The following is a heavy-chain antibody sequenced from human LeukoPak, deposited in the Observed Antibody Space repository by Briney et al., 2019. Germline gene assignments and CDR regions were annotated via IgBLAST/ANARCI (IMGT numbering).Heavy chain of an antibody. V-gene: IGHV3-23*01. Sequence: GGSLRLSCAASGFTFSSYAMSWVRQAPGKGLEWVSAISGSGGSTYYADSVKGRFTISRDNSKNTLYLQMNSLRAEDTAVYYCAKSPSDTYYYDSSGYMRFDPWGQGTLVTVSS. D-gene: IGHD3-22*01. CDR1: GFTFSSYA. CDR3: AKSPSDTYYYDSSGYMRFDP. CDR2: ISGSGGST. J-gene: IGHJ5*02.